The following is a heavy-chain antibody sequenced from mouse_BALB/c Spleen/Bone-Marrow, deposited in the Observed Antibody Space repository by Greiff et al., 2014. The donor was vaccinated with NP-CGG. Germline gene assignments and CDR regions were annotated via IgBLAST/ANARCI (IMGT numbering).Heavy chain of an antibody. CDR2: IYPGNSDT. D-gene: IGHD2-10*01. CDR1: DYTFTSYR. J-gene: IGHJ1*01. Sequence: SGTVLARPGASVKTSCKASDYTFTSYRMHWLKQRPGQGLEWIGAIYPGNSDTSYNQKFKGKAELTAVTSTSTAYMDLSSLTNEDSAVYYCTLAYFGQGDWFFDVWGAGTTVTVSS. V-gene: IGHV1-5*01. CDR3: TLAYFGQGDWFFDV.